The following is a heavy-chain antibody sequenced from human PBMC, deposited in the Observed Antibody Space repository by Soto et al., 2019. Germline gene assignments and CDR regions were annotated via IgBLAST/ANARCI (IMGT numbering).Heavy chain of an antibody. J-gene: IGHJ6*02. V-gene: IGHV4-4*02. CDR3: AVQDYYSYYAMDV. Sequence: SETLSLTCAVSGGSISSNNWWSWVRQPPGKGLEWIGEIYHSGSTNYNPSLKSRVTISVDKSKNEFSLKLGSVTAADTAMYYCAVQDYYSYYAMDVWGQGTTVTVSS. D-gene: IGHD1-1*01. CDR1: GGSISSNNW. CDR2: IYHSGST.